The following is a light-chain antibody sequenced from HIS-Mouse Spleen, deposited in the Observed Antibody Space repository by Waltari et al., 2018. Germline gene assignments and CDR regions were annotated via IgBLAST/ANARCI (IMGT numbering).Light chain of an antibody. CDR3: SSYTSSSFNVV. V-gene: IGLV2-14*03. Sequence: QSALTQPASVSGSPGQSITISCTGTSSDVGGYNYVSWYQQHPGKAPKLMIYDVSNRPSGFSNRFSGSKSGNMASLTISGLQAEDEADYYCSSYTSSSFNVVFGGGTKLTVL. CDR2: DVS. J-gene: IGLJ2*01. CDR1: SSDVGGYNY.